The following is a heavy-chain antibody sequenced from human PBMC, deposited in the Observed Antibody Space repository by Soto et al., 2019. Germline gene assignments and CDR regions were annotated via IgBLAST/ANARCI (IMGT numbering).Heavy chain of an antibody. CDR1: GFSLSTSGVG. D-gene: IGHD2-15*01. CDR2: IYWVDDK. V-gene: IGHV2-5*02. Sequence: QITLKESGTTLVKPTQTLTLTCTFSGFSLSTSGVGVAWIRQPPGKALEWLALIYWVDDKRYRPSLESRLTIPEETSKNQVVLTMTNMASVDTATYYCAYLPCSGGSCYWFSFSGMDVWGQGTTVTVSS. J-gene: IGHJ6*02. CDR3: AYLPCSGGSCYWFSFSGMDV.